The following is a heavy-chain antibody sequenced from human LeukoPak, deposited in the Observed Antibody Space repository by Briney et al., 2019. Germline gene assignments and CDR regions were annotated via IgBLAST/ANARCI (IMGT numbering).Heavy chain of an antibody. V-gene: IGHV1-2*02. CDR1: GYTFTGYY. D-gene: IGHD3-22*01. CDR2: INPNSGGT. Sequence: ASVKVSCKASGYTFTGYYMHWVRQAPGQGLEWMGWINPNSGGTNYAQKFQGRVTMTRDTSISTAYMELSRLRSDDTAVYYCARGFMYYYDSSGSDYWGQGTLVTVSS. J-gene: IGHJ4*02. CDR3: ARGFMYYYDSSGSDY.